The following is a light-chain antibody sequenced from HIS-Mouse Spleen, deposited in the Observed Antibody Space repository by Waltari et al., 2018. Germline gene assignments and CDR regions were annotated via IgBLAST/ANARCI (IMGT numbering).Light chain of an antibody. CDR3: CSYAVSSTWV. CDR2: EGS. Sequence: QSALTQPASVSGSPGQLITISCTGTSSDVGSYNLVSWYQQHPGKAPKPMIYEGSKRRSGVANRFSGSKSGNTASLTISGLQAEDEADYYCCSYAVSSTWVFGGGTKLTVL. V-gene: IGLV2-23*01. J-gene: IGLJ3*02. CDR1: SSDVGSYNL.